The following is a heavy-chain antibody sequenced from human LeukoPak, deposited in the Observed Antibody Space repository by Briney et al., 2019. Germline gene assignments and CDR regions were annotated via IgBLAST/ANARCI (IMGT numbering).Heavy chain of an antibody. Sequence: GGSLRLSCAASGFTFSSYAMSWVRQAPGKGLEWVSAISGSGGSTYYADSVKGRFTISRDNSKNTLYLQMNSLRAEDTAVYYCAKDGPYRSSTSCSTPGGFDPWGQGTLVTVSS. V-gene: IGHV3-23*01. D-gene: IGHD2-2*01. CDR1: GFTFSSYA. CDR3: AKDGPYRSSTSCSTPGGFDP. CDR2: ISGSGGST. J-gene: IGHJ5*02.